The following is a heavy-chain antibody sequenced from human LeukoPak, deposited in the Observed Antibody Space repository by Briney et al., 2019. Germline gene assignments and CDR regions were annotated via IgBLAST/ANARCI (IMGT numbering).Heavy chain of an antibody. J-gene: IGHJ3*02. Sequence: SETLSLTCTVSGGSIRSYYWSWIRQPPGKGLEWIGYIYSSGSTNYSPSLKSRVTISVDTSKNQFSLKLSSVTAADTAVYYCARDHGDGYNYNAFDIWGQGTMVTVSS. CDR1: GGSIRSYY. V-gene: IGHV4-59*01. CDR3: ARDHGDGYNYNAFDI. D-gene: IGHD5-24*01. CDR2: IYSSGST.